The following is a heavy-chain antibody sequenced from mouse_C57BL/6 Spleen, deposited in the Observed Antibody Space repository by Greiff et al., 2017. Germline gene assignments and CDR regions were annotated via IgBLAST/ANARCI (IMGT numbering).Heavy chain of an antibody. J-gene: IGHJ2*01. CDR3: ARGDGRSES. V-gene: IGHV1-69*01. CDR1: GYTFNSDW. D-gene: IGHD1-1*01. Sequence: QVQLQQPGAELVMPGASVKLSCTASGYTFNSDWMHWVKQRPGQGLEWIGEIDPTDSYTNYNQKFQGNATLTADKSSSTAYMQLSSLTSEDSAVYYCARGDGRSESWGQGTTLTVSS. CDR2: IDPTDSYT.